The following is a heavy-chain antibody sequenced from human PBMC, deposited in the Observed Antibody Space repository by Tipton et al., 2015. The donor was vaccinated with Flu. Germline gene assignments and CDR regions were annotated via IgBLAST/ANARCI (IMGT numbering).Heavy chain of an antibody. CDR1: GFTFNKYW. V-gene: IGHV3-7*01. D-gene: IGHD3-16*01. CDR3: ARAIGGEESA. J-gene: IGHJ3*01. Sequence: SLRLSCAASGFTFNKYWMTWVRQAPGKGLEWVANIKEDGSKKYYVDSVKGRFTISRDNAKNSLYLQMNSLRDEDTAVYYCARAIGGEESAWGQGTMVTVSS. CDR2: IKEDGSKK.